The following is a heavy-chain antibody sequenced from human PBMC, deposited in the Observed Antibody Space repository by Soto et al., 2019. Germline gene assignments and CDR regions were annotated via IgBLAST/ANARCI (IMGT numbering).Heavy chain of an antibody. Sequence: SETLSLTCTVSGGSVSSGSYYWSWIRQPPGKGLEWIGYIYYSGSTNYNPSLKSRVTISVDTSKNQFSLKLSSVTAADTAVYYCATENSSGWTGFDYWGQGTLVTVSS. CDR1: GGSVSSGSYY. CDR3: ATENSSGWTGFDY. J-gene: IGHJ4*02. V-gene: IGHV4-61*01. D-gene: IGHD6-19*01. CDR2: IYYSGST.